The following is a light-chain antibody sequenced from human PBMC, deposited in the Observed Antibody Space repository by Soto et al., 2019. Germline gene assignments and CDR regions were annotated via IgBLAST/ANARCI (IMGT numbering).Light chain of an antibody. Sequence: QSVLTQPPSASGSPGQSVTISCSGTSSDIADYNYVSWYQQHPGKAPKLMIFEVSKRPSGVPDRFSGSKSGNTASLTVSGLQAEDEADYYCSSYARSDNYVFGTGTKVTV. CDR3: SSYARSDNYV. CDR1: SSDIADYNY. CDR2: EVS. J-gene: IGLJ1*01. V-gene: IGLV2-8*01.